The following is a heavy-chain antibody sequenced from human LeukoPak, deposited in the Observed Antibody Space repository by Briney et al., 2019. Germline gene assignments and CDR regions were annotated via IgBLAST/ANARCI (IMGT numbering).Heavy chain of an antibody. D-gene: IGHD2-8*01. CDR1: GGSISSYY. CDR3: ASFVGYCTNGVCYYNDY. J-gene: IGHJ4*02. V-gene: IGHV4-59*08. Sequence: KPSKTLSLTCTVSGGSISSYYWSWIRQPPGKGLEWIGYIYYSGSTNYNPSLKSRVTISVDTSKNQFSLKLSSVTAADTAVYYCASFVGYCTNGVCYYNDYWGQGTLVTVSS. CDR2: IYYSGST.